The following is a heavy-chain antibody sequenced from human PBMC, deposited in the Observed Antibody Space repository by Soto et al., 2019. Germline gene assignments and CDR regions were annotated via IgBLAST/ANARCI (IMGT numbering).Heavy chain of an antibody. Sequence: SVKVSCKASGGTFSSYAISWVRQAPGQGLEWMGGIIPIFGTANYAQKFQGRVTITADESTSTAYMELSSLRSEDTAVYYCAREAVPATAMKYYFDYWGQGTLVTVSS. V-gene: IGHV1-69*13. CDR1: GGTFSSYA. CDR2: IIPIFGTA. CDR3: AREAVPATAMKYYFDY. D-gene: IGHD2-2*01. J-gene: IGHJ4*02.